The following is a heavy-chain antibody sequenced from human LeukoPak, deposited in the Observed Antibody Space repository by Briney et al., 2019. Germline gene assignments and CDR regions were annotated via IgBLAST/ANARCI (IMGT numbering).Heavy chain of an antibody. CDR3: ASLPIMITFGGVIVRDY. Sequence: ASVKVSCKASGYTFTSYYMHWVRQAPGQGLEWMGIINPSGGSTSYAQKFQGRVTMTRDTSTSTVYMELSSLRSEDTAVYYCASLPIMITFGGVIVRDYWGQGTLLTVSS. J-gene: IGHJ4*02. CDR2: INPSGGST. V-gene: IGHV1-46*01. CDR1: GYTFTSYY. D-gene: IGHD3-16*02.